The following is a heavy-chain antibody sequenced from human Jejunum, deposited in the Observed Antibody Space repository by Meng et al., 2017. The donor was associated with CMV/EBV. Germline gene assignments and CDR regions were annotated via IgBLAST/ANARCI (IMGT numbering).Heavy chain of an antibody. CDR3: AQSEYKYGTFDGIDI. J-gene: IGHJ3*02. V-gene: IGHV2-5*01. CDR2: IYWNDDK. CDR1: SIRSSGVR. Sequence: SIRSSGVRVGWNRQPPGKDLEWLGIIYWNDDKRYRPSLKHRVTITKDTSNTQVVLTMTNMEPVDTGTYYCAQSEYKYGTFDGIDIWGQGIMVTVSS. D-gene: IGHD5-18*01.